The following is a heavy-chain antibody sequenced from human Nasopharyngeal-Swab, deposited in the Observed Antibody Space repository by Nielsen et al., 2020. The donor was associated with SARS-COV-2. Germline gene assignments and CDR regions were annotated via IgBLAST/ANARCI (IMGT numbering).Heavy chain of an antibody. Sequence: SETLSLTCTVSGGSISSSSYYWGWIRQPPGKGLEWIGYIYYSGSTNYNPSLKSRVTISVDTSKNQFSLKLSSVTAADTAVYYCARDWWDYYGSGPRGMNVWGQGTTVTVSS. CDR1: GGSISSSSYY. V-gene: IGHV4-61*01. J-gene: IGHJ6*02. CDR3: ARDWWDYYGSGPRGMNV. CDR2: IYYSGST. D-gene: IGHD3-10*01.